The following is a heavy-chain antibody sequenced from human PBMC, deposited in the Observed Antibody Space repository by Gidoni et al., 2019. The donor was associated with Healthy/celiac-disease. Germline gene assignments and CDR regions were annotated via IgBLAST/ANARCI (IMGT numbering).Heavy chain of an antibody. CDR3: ARAARYCSGGSCYLTDY. CDR1: GFTFSSYG. V-gene: IGHV3-33*01. J-gene: IGHJ4*02. Sequence: QVQLVESGGGVVQPGRSLRLSCAASGFTFSSYGMHWVRQAPGKGLEWVAVIWYDGSNKYYADSVKGRFTISRDNSKNTLYLQMNSLRAEDTAVYYCARAARYCSGGSCYLTDYWGQGTLVTVSS. CDR2: IWYDGSNK. D-gene: IGHD2-15*01.